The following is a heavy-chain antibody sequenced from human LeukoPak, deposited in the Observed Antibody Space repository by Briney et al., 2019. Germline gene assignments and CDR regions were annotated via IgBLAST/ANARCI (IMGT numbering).Heavy chain of an antibody. CDR1: GGTFSSYA. V-gene: IGHV1-69*05. Sequence: SVKVSCKASGGTFSSYAISWVRQAPGQGLEWMGGIIPIFGTANYAQKFQGRVTITTDESTSTAYMELSSLRSEDTAVYYCARDSRQEGIAVAGGDGFDIWGQGTMVTVSS. D-gene: IGHD6-19*01. J-gene: IGHJ3*02. CDR2: IIPIFGTA. CDR3: ARDSRQEGIAVAGGDGFDI.